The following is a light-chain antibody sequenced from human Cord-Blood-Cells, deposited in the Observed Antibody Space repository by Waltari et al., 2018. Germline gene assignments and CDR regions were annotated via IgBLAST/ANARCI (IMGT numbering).Light chain of an antibody. Sequence: DIQMTQSPSSLSASVGDRVTITCRESQSISSYLNWYQQKPGKAPKILIYAASSLQSGVPSRFSVSGSGTDFTLTISSLQPEDFATYYCQQSYSTPYTFGQGTKLEIK. CDR1: QSISSY. V-gene: IGKV1-39*01. CDR2: AAS. CDR3: QQSYSTPYT. J-gene: IGKJ2*01.